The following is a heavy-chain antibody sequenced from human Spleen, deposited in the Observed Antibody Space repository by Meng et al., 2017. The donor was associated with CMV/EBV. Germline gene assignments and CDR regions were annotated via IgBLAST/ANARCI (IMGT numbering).Heavy chain of an antibody. J-gene: IGHJ4*02. D-gene: IGHD5-24*01. CDR2: ISHDGSDQ. CDR1: EFSFSSDA. Sequence: CEFSFSSDARHWVRQAPGKGLEWVAVISHDGSDQYADSVKGRFTISRDNSKNTLYLQMSSVKSETTAIYYCARDASRDGYNKFDYWGQGTLVTVSS. V-gene: IGHV3-30*03. CDR3: ARDASRDGYNKFDY.